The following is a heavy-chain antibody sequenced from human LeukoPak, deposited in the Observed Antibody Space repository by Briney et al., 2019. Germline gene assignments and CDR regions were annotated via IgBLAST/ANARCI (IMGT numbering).Heavy chain of an antibody. CDR2: IYYSGST. CDR3: ARHGLSAWEGVLDGYFDL. D-gene: IGHD1-26*01. J-gene: IGHJ2*01. CDR1: GGSISSSSYY. V-gene: IGHV4-39*01. Sequence: SETLSLTCTVSGGSISSSSYYWGWIRQPPGKGLECIGSIYYSGSTYYNPSLKSRITISVDSSKNQFSLRLSSVTAADTAVYYCARHGLSAWEGVLDGYFDLWGRGTLVSVSS.